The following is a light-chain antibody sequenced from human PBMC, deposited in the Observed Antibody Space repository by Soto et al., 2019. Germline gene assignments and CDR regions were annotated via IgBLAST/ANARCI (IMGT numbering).Light chain of an antibody. V-gene: IGKV3-15*01. CDR2: GAS. J-gene: IGKJ4*01. CDR1: QSVGSA. CDR3: QQYKSWPPLT. Sequence: EIVMTQSPATLSVSPGETATLSCRASQSVGSAVAWYQHKPGQAPRLLIVGASIRATGVPGRFSGGGSGTELTLTISSLQSEDFAVYYWQQYKSWPPLTFGGGTTVEIK.